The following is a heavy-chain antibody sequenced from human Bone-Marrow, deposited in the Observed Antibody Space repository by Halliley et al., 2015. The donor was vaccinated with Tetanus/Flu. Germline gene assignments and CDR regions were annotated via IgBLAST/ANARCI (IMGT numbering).Heavy chain of an antibody. CDR2: IYYSGST. CDR3: ARSGSGNYEGWLDP. CDR1: GDSISSYY. V-gene: IGHV4-59*01. J-gene: IGHJ5*02. Sequence: TLSLTCTVSGDSISSYYWSWIRQPPGKGLEWIGYIYYSGSTNYNPSLKSRVTISVDTSKNQFSLRLSSATPADTAVYYCARSGSGNYEGWLDPWGQGTLVTVSS. D-gene: IGHD3-10*01.